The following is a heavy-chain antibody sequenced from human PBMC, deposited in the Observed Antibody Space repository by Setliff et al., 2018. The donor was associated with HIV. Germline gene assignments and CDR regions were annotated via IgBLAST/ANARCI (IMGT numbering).Heavy chain of an antibody. Sequence: GESLKISCATSGFTFNNYAMNWVRQAPGKGLEWVSVISGHGRDMYYADSVKGRFTISRGDSKNTLYLQMNSLRIEDTAVYYCAKRSFGTNNWYASDMWGQGTMVTVSS. J-gene: IGHJ3*02. CDR3: AKRSFGTNNWYASDM. CDR1: GFTFNNYA. CDR2: ISGHGRDM. V-gene: IGHV3-23*01. D-gene: IGHD3-10*01.